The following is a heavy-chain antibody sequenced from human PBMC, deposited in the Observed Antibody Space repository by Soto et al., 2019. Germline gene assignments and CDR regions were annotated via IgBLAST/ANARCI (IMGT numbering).Heavy chain of an antibody. V-gene: IGHV3-15*01. Sequence: GGSLRLSCAASGFTFSNAWMSWVRQAPGKGLEWVGRIKSKTDGGTTDYAAPVKGRFTISRDDSKNTLYLQMNSLKTEDTAVYYCTTVITMVRGVIITLNDAFDIWGQGTMVTVSS. CDR1: GFTFSNAW. J-gene: IGHJ3*02. D-gene: IGHD3-10*01. CDR2: IKSKTDGGTT. CDR3: TTVITMVRGVIITLNDAFDI.